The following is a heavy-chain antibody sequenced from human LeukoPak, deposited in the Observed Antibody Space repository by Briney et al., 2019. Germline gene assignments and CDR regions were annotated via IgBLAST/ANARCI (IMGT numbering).Heavy chain of an antibody. CDR1: GYTFTGYY. CDR2: INPKSGGT. CDR3: ARSLRGVVVVVAATAPATGWLDP. D-gene: IGHD2-15*01. J-gene: IGHJ5*02. V-gene: IGHV1-2*06. Sequence: ASVKVSCKASGYTFTGYYMHWVRQAPGRGLERMGRINPKSGGTNYAQKFQGRVTMTRDTSISTAYMELSRLRSDDTAVYYCARSLRGVVVVVAATAPATGWLDPWGQGTPVTVSS.